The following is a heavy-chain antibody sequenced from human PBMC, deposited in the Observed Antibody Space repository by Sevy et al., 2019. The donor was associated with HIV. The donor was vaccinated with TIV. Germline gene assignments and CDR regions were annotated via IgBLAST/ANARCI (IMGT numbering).Heavy chain of an antibody. V-gene: IGHV3-7*01. D-gene: IGHD3-10*01. CDR1: GFTFSSYW. Sequence: GGSLRLSCAASGFTFSSYWMNWVRQAPGKGLEWVANIMQDGSEIYYVDSVKGRFTISRDNAKNSLYLQMNSLRAEDMAVYYCARGGRLLWSGESTLPFDYWGQGTRVTVSS. J-gene: IGHJ4*02. CDR2: IMQDGSEI. CDR3: ARGGRLLWSGESTLPFDY.